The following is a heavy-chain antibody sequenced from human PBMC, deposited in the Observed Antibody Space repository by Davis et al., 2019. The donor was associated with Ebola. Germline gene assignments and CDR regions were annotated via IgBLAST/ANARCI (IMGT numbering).Heavy chain of an antibody. D-gene: IGHD1-7*01. J-gene: IGHJ3*02. CDR3: ARVLFSVWNYEALDI. Sequence: MPSETLSLTCTVSGGSISSSSHYWGWIRQPPGKGLEWIGSIYYSGSTYYNPSLKSRVTISVDTSKNQFSLKMSSVTAADTAVYYCARVLFSVWNYEALDIWGQGTTVTVSS. CDR1: GGSISSSSHY. V-gene: IGHV4-39*07. CDR2: IYYSGST.